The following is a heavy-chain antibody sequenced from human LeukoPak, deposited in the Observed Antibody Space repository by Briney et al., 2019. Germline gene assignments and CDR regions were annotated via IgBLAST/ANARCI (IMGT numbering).Heavy chain of an antibody. V-gene: IGHV3-23*01. Sequence: GGSLRLSCAASGFTFSSYAMSWVRQAPGKGLEWVSALSGSGGSKYYADSVKGRFTISRDNCKNTLYLQMNRLSAEDTAVYYCGVIGYDSSGWGQGTLVTVSS. CDR1: GFTFSSYA. CDR2: LSGSGGSK. J-gene: IGHJ4*02. CDR3: GVIGYDSSG. D-gene: IGHD3-22*01.